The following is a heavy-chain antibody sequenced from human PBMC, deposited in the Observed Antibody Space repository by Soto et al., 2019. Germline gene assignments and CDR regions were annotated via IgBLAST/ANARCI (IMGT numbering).Heavy chain of an antibody. Sequence: GGSLRLSCAASGFTFSSYGMHWVRQAPGKGLEWVAVISYDGSNKYYAYSVKGRFTISRDNSKNTLYLQMNRLRAEDTAVYSCAKDEDFWSGYYYWCQGTLVTVSS. CDR3: AKDEDFWSGYYY. CDR1: GFTFSSYG. V-gene: IGHV3-30*18. CDR2: ISYDGSNK. D-gene: IGHD3-3*01. J-gene: IGHJ4*02.